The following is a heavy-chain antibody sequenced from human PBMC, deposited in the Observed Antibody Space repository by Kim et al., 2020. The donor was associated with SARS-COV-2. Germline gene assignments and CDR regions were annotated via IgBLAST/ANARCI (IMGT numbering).Heavy chain of an antibody. D-gene: IGHD1-26*01. V-gene: IGHV4-34*01. CDR3: ARGPPGSSFDY. J-gene: IGHJ4*02. CDR2: T. Sequence: TNYTPSLKSRVTISVDTSKNQFSLKLSSVTAADTAVYYCARGPPGSSFDYWGQGTLVTVSS.